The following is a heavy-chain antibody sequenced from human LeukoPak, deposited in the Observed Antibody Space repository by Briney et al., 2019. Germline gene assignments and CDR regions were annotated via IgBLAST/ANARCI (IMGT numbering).Heavy chain of an antibody. J-gene: IGHJ2*01. D-gene: IGHD3-22*01. CDR2: IYSNGIT. CDR3: ARRAYYDSSGYSAASGYFDL. V-gene: IGHV4-4*08. Sequence: SETLSLTCTVSGGSIFSNYWNWIRQPPGKGLEWIGYIYSNGITSYNPSLRSRGTISIATSKNQFSLRLRSVTAADTAIYYCARRAYYDSSGYSAASGYFDLWGRGTLVSVSS. CDR1: GGSIFSNY.